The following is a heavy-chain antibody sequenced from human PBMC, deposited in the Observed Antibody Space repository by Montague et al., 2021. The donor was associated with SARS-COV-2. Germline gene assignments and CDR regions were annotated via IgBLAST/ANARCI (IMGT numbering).Heavy chain of an antibody. V-gene: IGHV4-34*01. Sequence: SDTLSLTCAVYGGSFSGYYWSWIRQPAGKGLEWIGEINQSGSTNXNPSLKSSVTISVETSTNQFSLKLSSVTAADTAVYYCARGLITGNDFDYWGQGTLVTVSS. D-gene: IGHD1-20*01. CDR1: GGSFSGYY. CDR2: INQSGST. CDR3: ARGLITGNDFDY. J-gene: IGHJ4*02.